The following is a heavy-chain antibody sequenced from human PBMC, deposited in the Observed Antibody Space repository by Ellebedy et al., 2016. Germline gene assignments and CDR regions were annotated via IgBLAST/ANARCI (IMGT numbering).Heavy chain of an antibody. CDR1: GYSSSDYW. D-gene: IGHD1-26*01. J-gene: IGHJ6*02. Sequence: GGSLRLXXKDPGYSSSDYWSGWVRKMLGKGLEWMGIINPSDSNVRYGPSFQGQVTISADKSIRTTYLQWSSLKASDTAMYYCARLEHNSGGLYYYYYGMDVWGQGTTVTVSS. CDR3: ARLEHNSGGLYYYYYGMDV. CDR2: INPSDSNV. V-gene: IGHV5-51*01.